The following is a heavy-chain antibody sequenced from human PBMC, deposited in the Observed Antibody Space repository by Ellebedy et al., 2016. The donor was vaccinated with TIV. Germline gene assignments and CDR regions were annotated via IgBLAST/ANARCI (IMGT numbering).Heavy chain of an antibody. J-gene: IGHJ6*02. Sequence: GESLKISCVASGFTFSDYYMSWIRQAPGKGLEWLSFITYNGDYATYADSVKDRFTISRDNAKSSLFLQMNNLRAEDTAVYFCAREISDSGGYYPPDYYYGMDVWGQGTTVTVSS. D-gene: IGHD3-22*01. CDR3: AREISDSGGYYPPDYYYGMDV. V-gene: IGHV3-11*06. CDR2: ITYNGDYA. CDR1: GFTFSDYY.